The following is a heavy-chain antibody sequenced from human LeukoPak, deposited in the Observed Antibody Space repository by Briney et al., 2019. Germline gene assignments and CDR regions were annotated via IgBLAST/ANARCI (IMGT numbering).Heavy chain of an antibody. D-gene: IGHD6-13*01. Sequence: GGSLRLSCAAPGCTFSSFGMHWVRQAPGKGLEWVAVIWYDASNKYYADSVKGRFTISRDNSKNTLYLQMNSLRDDDTAVYYCVRGVGVSRFNYLDSWGQGTLVIVSS. CDR2: IWYDASNK. V-gene: IGHV3-33*01. CDR3: VRGVGVSRFNYLDS. CDR1: GCTFSSFG. J-gene: IGHJ4*02.